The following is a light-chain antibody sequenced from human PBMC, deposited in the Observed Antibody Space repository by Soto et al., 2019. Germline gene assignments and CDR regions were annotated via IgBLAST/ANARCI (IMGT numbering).Light chain of an antibody. CDR2: KVS. CDR3: QQYAFSPGS. Sequence: ASVGDRVIITCRASQSPSTWLAWYQQKPGKAPKLLVFKVSSLESGVPSRFSGSGSGTDFTLTISRLEPGDFALYYCQQYAFSPGSVGQGTKVDIK. CDR1: QSPSTW. V-gene: IGKV1-5*03. J-gene: IGKJ1*01.